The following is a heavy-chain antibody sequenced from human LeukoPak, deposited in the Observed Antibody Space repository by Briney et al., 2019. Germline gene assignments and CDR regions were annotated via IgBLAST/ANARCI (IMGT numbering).Heavy chain of an antibody. J-gene: IGHJ4*02. CDR3: AKAASGNWNDVSDY. D-gene: IGHD1-1*01. Sequence: GGSLRLSCAASGFTFSTYAMSWVRQAPGKGLEWVSAIGGRGVSTSYADSVRGRFTISRDNSKNTLYLQMNSLRAEDTAVYYCAKAASGNWNDVSDYWGQGALVTVSS. CDR1: GFTFSTYA. CDR2: IGGRGVST. V-gene: IGHV3-23*01.